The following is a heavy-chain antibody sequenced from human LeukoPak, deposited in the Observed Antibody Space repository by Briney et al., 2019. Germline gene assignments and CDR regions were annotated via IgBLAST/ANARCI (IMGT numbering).Heavy chain of an antibody. V-gene: IGHV4-39*07. CDR2: IYYSGST. Sequence: SETLSLTCTVSGGSISSSSYYWGWIRQPPGKGLEWIGSIYYSGSTNYNPSLKSRVTISVDTSKNQFSLKLSSVTAADTAVYYCARGAPYYYDSSGYRGQGYFDYWGQGTLVTVSS. J-gene: IGHJ4*02. CDR3: ARGAPYYYDSSGYRGQGYFDY. CDR1: GGSISSSSYY. D-gene: IGHD3-22*01.